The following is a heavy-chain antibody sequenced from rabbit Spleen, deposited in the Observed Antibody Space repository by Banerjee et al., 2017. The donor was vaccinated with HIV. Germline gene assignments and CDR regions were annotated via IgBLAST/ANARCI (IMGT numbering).Heavy chain of an antibody. Sequence: QEQVVESGGGLVKPEGSLKLSCTASGFSFSNKDVMCWVRQAPGKGLEWIGCINAVTGNAVYANWAKGRFTISKTSSTTVTLQMTSLTAADTATYFCARELGGVGGWDFAWWGPGTLVTVS. V-gene: IGHV1S45*01. CDR3: ARELGGVGGWDFAW. J-gene: IGHJ6*01. CDR2: INAVTGNA. D-gene: IGHD1-1*01. CDR1: GFSFSNKDV.